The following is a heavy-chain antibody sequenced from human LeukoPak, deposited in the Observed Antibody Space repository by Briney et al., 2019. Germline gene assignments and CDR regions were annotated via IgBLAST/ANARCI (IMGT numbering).Heavy chain of an antibody. J-gene: IGHJ4*02. Sequence: GGSLRLSCAASGFTFSSYWMHWVRQVPGKGLVWVARVNTDGRSTSYGESLKGRFTISRDNARNTLYLRMNSLRAEDTAVYYCTRDVWGDRDGFFECWGQGTLVTVSS. CDR3: TRDVWGDRDGFFEC. V-gene: IGHV3-74*01. CDR1: GFTFSSYW. D-gene: IGHD5-24*01. CDR2: VNTDGRST.